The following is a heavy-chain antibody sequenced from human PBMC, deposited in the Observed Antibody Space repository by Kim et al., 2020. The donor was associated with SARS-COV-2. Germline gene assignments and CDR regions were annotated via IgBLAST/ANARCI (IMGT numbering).Heavy chain of an antibody. D-gene: IGHD4-4*01. V-gene: IGHV3-7*03. CDR1: GFTFSSYW. CDR3: AASKMTVFAEYFQH. Sequence: GGSLRLSCAASGFTFSSYWMSWVRQAPGKGLEWVANIKQDGSEKYYVDSVKGRFTISRDNAKNSLYLQMNSLRAEDTAVYYCAASKMTVFAEYFQHWGQGTLVTVSS. CDR2: IKQDGSEK. J-gene: IGHJ1*01.